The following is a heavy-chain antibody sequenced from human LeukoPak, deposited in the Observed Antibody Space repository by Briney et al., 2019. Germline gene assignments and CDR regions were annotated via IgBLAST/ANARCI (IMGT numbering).Heavy chain of an antibody. D-gene: IGHD6-6*01. CDR1: GFSFSSYS. J-gene: IGHJ4*02. CDR3: ATPEVAARDY. Sequence: GGSLRLSCAASGFSFSSYSMNWVRQAPGKGLEWVSSISSSSSYIYYADSVKGRFTISRDNAKNSLYLQMNSLRDEDTAVYYCATPEVAARDYWGQGTLVTVSS. V-gene: IGHV3-21*01. CDR2: ISSSSSYI.